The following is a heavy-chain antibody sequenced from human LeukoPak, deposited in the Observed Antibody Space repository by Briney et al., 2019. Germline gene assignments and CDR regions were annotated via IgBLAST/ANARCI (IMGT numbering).Heavy chain of an antibody. D-gene: IGHD3-22*01. Sequence: GGSLRLSCAASGFTFSSYGMHWVRQAPGKGLEWVAVIWYDGSNKYYADSVKGRFTISRDNSKNTLYLQMNSLRAEDTAVYYCAKKGLGYDSSGYFIDYWGQGTLVTVSS. J-gene: IGHJ4*02. CDR2: IWYDGSNK. CDR1: GFTFSSYG. V-gene: IGHV3-33*06. CDR3: AKKGLGYDSSGYFIDY.